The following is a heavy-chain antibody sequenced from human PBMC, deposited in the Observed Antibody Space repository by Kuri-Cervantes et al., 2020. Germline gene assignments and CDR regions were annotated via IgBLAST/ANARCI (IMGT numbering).Heavy chain of an antibody. J-gene: IGHJ6*02. CDR1: GFTFRSYT. V-gene: IGHV3-48*02. D-gene: IGHD3-10*01. CDR3: ARYGSGSYYYYYGMDV. CDR2: ISSDSSTI. Sequence: GESLKISCVASGFTFRSYTMNWVRQAPGKGLEWISYISSDSSTIYYLDSVKGRFTVSRDNAKNSLYLQMDSLRDEYTAVYYCARYGSGSYYYYYGMDVWGQGTTVTVSS.